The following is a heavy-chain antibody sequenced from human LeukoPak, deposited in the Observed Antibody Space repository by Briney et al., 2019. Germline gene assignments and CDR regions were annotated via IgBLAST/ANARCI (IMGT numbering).Heavy chain of an antibody. Sequence: SETLSLTCTVSGGSISSYYWSWIRQPPGKGLEWIGYIYYSGSTNYNPSLKSRVTISVDTSKNQFSLKLSSVTAADTAVYYCARGSGIAVRSLGYWGQGTLVTVSS. V-gene: IGHV4-59*12. CDR2: IYYSGST. CDR1: GGSISSYY. D-gene: IGHD6-19*01. J-gene: IGHJ4*02. CDR3: ARGSGIAVRSLGY.